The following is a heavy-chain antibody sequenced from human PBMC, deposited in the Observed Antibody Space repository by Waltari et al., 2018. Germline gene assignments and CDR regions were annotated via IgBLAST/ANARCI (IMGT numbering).Heavy chain of an antibody. CDR3: ARRSGYYDL. Sequence: QLQLQESGPGLLQPSETLSLTCTVSCGFISSSSYSWGWIRQPPGKGLEWIADLYYTGTPYYNPSLKSRVTISVDTSRNQFSLKLSSVTAADTAVYFCARRSGYYDLWGQGTMVTVSS. J-gene: IGHJ3*01. V-gene: IGHV4-39*07. CDR1: CGFISSSSYS. CDR2: LYYTGTP. D-gene: IGHD3-3*01.